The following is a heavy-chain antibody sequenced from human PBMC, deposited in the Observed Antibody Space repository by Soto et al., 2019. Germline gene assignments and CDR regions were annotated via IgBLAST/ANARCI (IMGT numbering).Heavy chain of an antibody. D-gene: IGHD1-1*01. J-gene: IGHJ3*02. CDR2: INHSGST. CDR1: GGSFSGYY. CDR3: ARGSLWNDHSRRAFDI. Sequence: PSETLSLTCAVYGGSFSGYYWSWIRQPPGKGLEWIGEINHSGSTNYNPSLKSRVTISVDTSKNQFSLKLSSVTAADTAVYYCARGSLWNDHSRRAFDIWGQGTMVTVSS. V-gene: IGHV4-34*01.